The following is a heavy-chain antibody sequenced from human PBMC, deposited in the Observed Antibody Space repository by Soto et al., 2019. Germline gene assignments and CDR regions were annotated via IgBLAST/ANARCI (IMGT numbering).Heavy chain of an antibody. CDR1: GYSISSGYY. CDR3: ARGHCSGGSCYSGGDWFDP. J-gene: IGHJ5*02. V-gene: IGHV4-38-2*01. D-gene: IGHD2-15*01. Sequence: QVQLQESGPGLVKPSETLSLTCAVSGYSISSGYYWGWIRQPPGKGLEWIGSIYHSGSTYYNPSLKSRVTISVDTSKNQFSLKLSSVTAADTAVYYCARGHCSGGSCYSGGDWFDPWGQGTLVTVSS. CDR2: IYHSGST.